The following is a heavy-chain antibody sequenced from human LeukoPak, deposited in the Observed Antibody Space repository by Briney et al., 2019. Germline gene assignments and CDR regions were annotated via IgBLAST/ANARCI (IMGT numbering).Heavy chain of an antibody. Sequence: PSETLSFTCTVSGGSISSYYWSWIRQPAGKGLEWIGRIYTSGSTNYNPSLKSRVTISVDTSKNQFSLKLSSVTAADTAVYYCARDSYSSSWYGDDYYYYGMDVWGQGTTVTVSS. CDR2: IYTSGST. J-gene: IGHJ6*02. V-gene: IGHV4-4*07. CDR3: ARDSYSSSWYGDDYYYYGMDV. D-gene: IGHD6-13*01. CDR1: GGSISSYY.